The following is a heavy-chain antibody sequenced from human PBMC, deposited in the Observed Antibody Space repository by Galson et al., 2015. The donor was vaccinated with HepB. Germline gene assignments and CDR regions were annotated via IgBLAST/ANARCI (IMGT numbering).Heavy chain of an antibody. CDR3: ARAGKEWELRNTYELNN. V-gene: IGHV1-69*04. CDR1: GGTFSSYA. J-gene: IGHJ4*02. Sequence: SVTVSCKASGGTFSSYAISWVRQAPGQGLEWMGRIIPILGIANYAQKFQGRVTITADKSTSTAYMELSSLRSEDTAVYYCARAGKEWELRNTYELNNWGQGTLVTVSS. CDR2: IIPILGIA. D-gene: IGHD1-26*01.